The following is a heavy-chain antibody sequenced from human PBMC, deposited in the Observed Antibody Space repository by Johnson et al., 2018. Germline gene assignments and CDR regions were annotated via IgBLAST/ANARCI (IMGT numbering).Heavy chain of an antibody. CDR1: GTNFRSFT. J-gene: IGHJ6*02. V-gene: IGHV1-69*01. D-gene: IGHD6-13*01. Sequence: VQLLETGAEVTKPGSSVTVSCKASGTNFRSFTFSWVRQAPGQGLEWMGGIIPMFGKPIYAQKFQGRLTISADESTSTAYLELSGLGSGDTAIYYCGREKDSGSPNDYFYYGLDVWGQGTTVTVSS. CDR2: IIPMFGKP. CDR3: GREKDSGSPNDYFYYGLDV.